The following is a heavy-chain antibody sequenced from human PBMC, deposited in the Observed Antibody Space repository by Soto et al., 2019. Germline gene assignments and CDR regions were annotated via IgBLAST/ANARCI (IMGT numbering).Heavy chain of an antibody. CDR3: ARARRRSTVTRYYYYGMDV. CDR1: GGTFSSYA. D-gene: IGHD4-17*01. J-gene: IGHJ6*02. V-gene: IGHV1-69*01. CDR2: SIPIFGTA. Sequence: QVQLVQSGAEVKKPGSSVKVSCKASGGTFSSYAISWVRQAPGQGLEWMGGSIPIFGTANYAQKFQGRVTITADESTSTAYMELSSLRSEDTAVYYCARARRRSTVTRYYYYGMDVWGQGTTVTVSS.